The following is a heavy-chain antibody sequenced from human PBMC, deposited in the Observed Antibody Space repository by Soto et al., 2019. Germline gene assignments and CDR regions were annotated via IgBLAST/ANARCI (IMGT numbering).Heavy chain of an antibody. Sequence: QVQLVQSGAEVKKPGASVKVSCKTSGYTFTGYGINWVRQAPGDGLEWMGWISVYNGNTKYGQNIQDRVIMTTDTSTSTAYMELRSLRSDDTAVYVCGRDGSGGIIDSWGQGTMLIVSS. D-gene: IGHD2-15*01. V-gene: IGHV1-18*01. CDR2: ISVYNGNT. CDR3: GRDGSGGIIDS. CDR1: GYTFTGYG. J-gene: IGHJ3*01.